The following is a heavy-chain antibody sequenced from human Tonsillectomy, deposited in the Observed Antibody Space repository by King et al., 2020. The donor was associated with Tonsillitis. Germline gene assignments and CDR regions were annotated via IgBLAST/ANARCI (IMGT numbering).Heavy chain of an antibody. CDR3: ARDPKNFSDSRFEYFQH. V-gene: IGHV4-39*02. J-gene: IGHJ1*01. Sequence: QLQESGPGLVKPSETLSLTCTVSGGSISTSSYYWGWIRQPPGKGLEWIGSIYKTGSSYSNPSLKTRVTISADTSKNDFSLKLSSVPAADTAVYYCARDPKNFSDSRFEYFQHWGQGTLVTVSS. D-gene: IGHD3-22*01. CDR1: GGSISTSSYY. CDR2: IYKTGSS.